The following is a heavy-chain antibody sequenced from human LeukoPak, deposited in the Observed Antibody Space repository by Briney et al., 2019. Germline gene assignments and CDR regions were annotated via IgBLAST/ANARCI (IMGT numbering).Heavy chain of an antibody. CDR1: GGSINSGAYS. CDR2: IYYSGST. CDR3: ARCPSGGSCYPTK. V-gene: IGHV4-30-2*01. Sequence: KPSETLSLTCAVSGGSINSGAYSWSWIRQPPGKGLEWIGYIYYSGSTYYNPSLKSRVPISVDRSKNQFSLKLNSVTAADTAIYFCARCPSGGSCYPTKWGQGTLVTVSS. D-gene: IGHD2-15*01. J-gene: IGHJ4*02.